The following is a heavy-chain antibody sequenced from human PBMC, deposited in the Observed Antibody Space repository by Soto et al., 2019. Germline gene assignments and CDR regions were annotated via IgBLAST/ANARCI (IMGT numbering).Heavy chain of an antibody. Sequence: QVQLQESGPGLVKPSGTLSLTCAVSGGSVSSDRWWTWVRQAPGKGLEWIGEIHSYGSTNYNPSXXXXXXXXXXXXXXXXXXXXXXXXXXXXXXXXXXXQWLAGYGAFDPWGQGTLVTVSS. V-gene: IGHV4-4*02. CDR3: XXQWLAGYGAFDP. CDR2: IHSYGST. J-gene: IGHJ5*02. D-gene: IGHD6-19*01. CDR1: GGSVSSDRW.